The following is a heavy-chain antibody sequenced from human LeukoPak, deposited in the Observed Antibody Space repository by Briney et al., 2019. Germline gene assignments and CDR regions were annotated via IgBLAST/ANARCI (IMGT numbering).Heavy chain of an antibody. Sequence: GESLRLSCAASGFSFGSYGLSWVRQAPGKGPQWVSYISGNGGTTHYADSVEGRFTISRDNAKNSLYLQMNSLRAEDTAVYYCARVIGSQAFDYWGQGTLVTVSS. D-gene: IGHD3-10*01. CDR1: GFSFGSYG. V-gene: IGHV3-48*04. CDR2: ISGNGGTT. CDR3: ARVIGSQAFDY. J-gene: IGHJ4*02.